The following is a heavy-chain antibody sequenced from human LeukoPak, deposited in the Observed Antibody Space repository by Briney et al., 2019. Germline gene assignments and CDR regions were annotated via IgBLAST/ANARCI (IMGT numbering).Heavy chain of an antibody. J-gene: IGHJ4*02. CDR1: GLTLSSYW. CDR3: ARCAVAAAGDY. V-gene: IGHV3-7*01. Sequence: GGSLRLSCAASGLTLSSYWMSWVRQAPGKGPEWVANIKPDGSGKYYVDSVKGRFTISRDNAENSLFLHMNSLRAEDTAVYYCARCAVAAAGDYWDRGTLVTVSS. CDR2: IKPDGSGK. D-gene: IGHD6-13*01.